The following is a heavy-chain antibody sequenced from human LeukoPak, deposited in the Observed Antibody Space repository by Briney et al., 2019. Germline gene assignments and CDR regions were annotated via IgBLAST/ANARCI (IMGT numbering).Heavy chain of an antibody. CDR2: IWNDGSQK. V-gene: IGHV3-30*19. CDR3: AREQQQLADY. Sequence: GGSLRLSCAASGFTFSSYGMHWVRQAPGKGLEWVAVIWNDGSQKYYADSVKGRFTISRDNSKNTLYLQLNNLRAEDTAMYYCAREQQQLADYWGQGTLVTVSS. J-gene: IGHJ4*02. CDR1: GFTFSSYG. D-gene: IGHD6-13*01.